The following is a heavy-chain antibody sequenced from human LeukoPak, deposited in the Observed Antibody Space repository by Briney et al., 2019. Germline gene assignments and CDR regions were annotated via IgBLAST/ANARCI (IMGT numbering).Heavy chain of an antibody. D-gene: IGHD5-24*01. CDR2: ISASVSST. J-gene: IGHJ3*02. CDR1: GFTFDDYG. CDR3: AKSRGAHLGSFDI. Sequence: PGGSLRLSCAAAGFTFDDYGMSWVRQVPGQGLEWVSAISASVSSTYYADSVKGRFTISRDNSKTTLYLQINTLRAEDTAVYYCAKSRGAHLGSFDIWGQGTMVTVSS. V-gene: IGHV3-23*01.